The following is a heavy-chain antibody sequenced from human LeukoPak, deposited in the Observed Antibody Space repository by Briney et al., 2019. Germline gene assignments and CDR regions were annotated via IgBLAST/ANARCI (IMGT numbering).Heavy chain of an antibody. CDR2: INPNSGGT. D-gene: IGHD3-10*01. Sequence: ASVKVSCKASGYTFTGYYMHWVRQAPGQGLEWMGWINPNSGGTNYAQKFQGWVTMTRDTSISTAYMELSRLRSDDTAVYYCARDRVHMVRGVITPTFDYWGQGTLVTVSS. CDR1: GYTFTGYY. V-gene: IGHV1-2*04. J-gene: IGHJ4*02. CDR3: ARDRVHMVRGVITPTFDY.